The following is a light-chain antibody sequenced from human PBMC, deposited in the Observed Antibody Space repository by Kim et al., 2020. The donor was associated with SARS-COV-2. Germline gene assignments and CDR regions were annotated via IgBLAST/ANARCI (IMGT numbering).Light chain of an antibody. Sequence: QSALTQPPSVSGSPGQSVTISCTGTTSDIGGYDYVSWYQQHPGKPPKIVIYDVTKWPSGVPDRFSGSKSGNTASLTISGLQAEDEATYYCCSYAGSYTWVFGGGTMLTVL. CDR1: TSDIGGYDY. CDR2: DVT. V-gene: IGLV2-11*01. J-gene: IGLJ3*02. CDR3: CSYAGSYTWV.